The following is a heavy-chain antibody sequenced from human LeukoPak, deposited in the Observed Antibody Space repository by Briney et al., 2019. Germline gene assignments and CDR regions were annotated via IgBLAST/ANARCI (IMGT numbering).Heavy chain of an antibody. CDR1: GYTHTELS. J-gene: IGHJ4*02. CDR3: TTYYDFLTGYLDY. Sequence: ASVKVSCKVSGYTHTELSMHWVRQAPGEGLEWMGGFDPEDGETIYAQKFQGRVTMTEDTSTDTAYMELSSLRSKDTAVYFCTTYYDFLTGYLDYWGQGTLVTVSS. D-gene: IGHD3-9*01. CDR2: FDPEDGET. V-gene: IGHV1-24*01.